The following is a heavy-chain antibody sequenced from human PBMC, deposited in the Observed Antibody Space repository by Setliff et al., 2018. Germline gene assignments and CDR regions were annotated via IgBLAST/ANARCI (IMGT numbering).Heavy chain of an antibody. CDR3: TYASKEHAFDF. Sequence: PGGSLRLSCAASGFRFSDLYMSWVRQVPGKGLEWVGRSKGQSDDGATDYSAPVEGRFTLSRDDSKSTFFLQMSTLKTEDTAIYYCTYASKEHAFDFWGQGTMVTVS. CDR1: GFRFSDLY. D-gene: IGHD1-26*01. V-gene: IGHV3-15*01. CDR2: SKGQSDDGAT. J-gene: IGHJ3*01.